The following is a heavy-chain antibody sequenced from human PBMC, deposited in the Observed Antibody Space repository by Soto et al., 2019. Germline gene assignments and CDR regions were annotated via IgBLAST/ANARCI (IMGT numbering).Heavy chain of an antibody. Sequence: GGSLRLSCAASGFTFSTACINWVRQAPGKGLEWVGRIKSKIDGGTTDFAASVQGRFAISRDDSQDTMFLQMNSLKSEDTAVYYCTTDSHFSTRLVRFDLWGRGTLVTVSS. CDR2: IKSKIDGGTT. CDR3: TTDSHFSTRLVRFDL. J-gene: IGHJ4*01. D-gene: IGHD3-3*02. CDR1: GFTFSTAC. V-gene: IGHV3-15*07.